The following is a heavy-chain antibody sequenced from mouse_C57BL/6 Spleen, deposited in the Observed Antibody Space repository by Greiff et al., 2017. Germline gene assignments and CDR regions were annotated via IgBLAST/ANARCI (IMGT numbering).Heavy chain of an antibody. J-gene: IGHJ3*01. CDR1: GFTFSDYG. CDR3: ARHYDYDEAWFAY. V-gene: IGHV5-17*01. Sequence: EVKLVESGGGLVKPGGSLKLSCAASGFTFSDYGMHWVRQAPEKGLEWVAYISSGSSTIYYADTVKGRFTISRDNAKNTLFLQMTSLRSEDTAMYYCARHYDYDEAWFAYWGQGTLVTVSA. CDR2: ISSGSSTI. D-gene: IGHD2-4*01.